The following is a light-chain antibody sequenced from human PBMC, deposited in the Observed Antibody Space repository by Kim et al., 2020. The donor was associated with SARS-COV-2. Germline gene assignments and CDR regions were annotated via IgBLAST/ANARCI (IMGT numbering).Light chain of an antibody. Sequence: AFVNIRGPRSSENSSYAIVWQQRQPEKGPLYLMMVNSDGSHKKGGGPPGRSSGSSAGAERYLTTYRLQSEDEADYYGQTWDTDVVFGGGTQLTVL. J-gene: IGLJ2*01. CDR2: VNSDGSH. CDR1: SENSSYA. V-gene: IGLV4-69*01. CDR3: QTWDTDVV.